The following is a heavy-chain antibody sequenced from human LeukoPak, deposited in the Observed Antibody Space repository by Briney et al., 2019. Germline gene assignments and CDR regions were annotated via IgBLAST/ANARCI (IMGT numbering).Heavy chain of an antibody. CDR2: IIPILGIA. CDR1: GGTFSSYA. D-gene: IGHD6-19*01. J-gene: IGHJ4*02. CDR3: ARAGVAVAGSYFDY. Sequence: SVKVSCKASGGTFSSYAISWVRQAPGQGLEWMGRIIPILGIANYAQKFQGRVTITADKSTSTACMELSSLRSEDTAVYYCARAGVAVAGSYFDYWGQGTLVTVSS. V-gene: IGHV1-69*04.